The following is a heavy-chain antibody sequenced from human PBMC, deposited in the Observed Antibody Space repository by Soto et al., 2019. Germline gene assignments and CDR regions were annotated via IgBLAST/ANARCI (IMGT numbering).Heavy chain of an antibody. D-gene: IGHD3-16*01. J-gene: IGHJ4*02. CDR2: INAGNHHT. V-gene: IGHV1-3*01. Sequence: QVQFVQSGAEAKKPGDSVKVSCEASGYTFRDYVIHWVRQAPGQRLEWMGWINAGNHHTKYSQKFKGRVTITSDTSASKAYMELRSLRSEDTAVYYCARGVWGLDYWGQGTLVSVSS. CDR3: ARGVWGLDY. CDR1: GYTFRDYV.